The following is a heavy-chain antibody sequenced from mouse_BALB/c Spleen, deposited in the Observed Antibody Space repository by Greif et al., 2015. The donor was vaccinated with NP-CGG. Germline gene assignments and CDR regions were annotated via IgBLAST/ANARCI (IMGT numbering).Heavy chain of an antibody. J-gene: IGHJ4*01. V-gene: IGHV1S81*02. Sequence: QVQLQQSGAVLVKPGASVKLSCKASGYTFTSYYMYWVKQRPGQGLEWIGEINPSNGGTNFNEKFKSKATLTVDKSSSTAYMQLSSLTSEDSAVYYCTRSIYYGSSYDAYYAMDYWGQGTSVTVSS. CDR1: GYTFTSYY. CDR3: TRSIYYGSSYDAYYAMDY. D-gene: IGHD1-1*01. CDR2: INPSNGGT.